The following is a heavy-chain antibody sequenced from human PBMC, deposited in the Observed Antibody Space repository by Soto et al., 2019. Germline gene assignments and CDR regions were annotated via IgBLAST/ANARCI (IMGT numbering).Heavy chain of an antibody. V-gene: IGHV3-30*18. D-gene: IGHD2-2*01. CDR2: ISYDGSNK. CDR3: AKGDFIPATYGMGV. Sequence: GWSLRLSCAASGFTFSSYGMHWVRQAPGKGLEWVACISYDGSNKYYADSVKGRFTISRDNSKNTLYLQMNSLRAEDTAVYYCAKGDFIPATYGMGVWGQGTTVTVPS. J-gene: IGHJ6*02. CDR1: GFTFSSYG.